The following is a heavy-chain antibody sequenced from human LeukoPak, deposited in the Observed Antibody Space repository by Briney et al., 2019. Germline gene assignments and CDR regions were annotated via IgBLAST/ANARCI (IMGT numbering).Heavy chain of an antibody. Sequence: GGSLRLSCSASGFTFSSYSMNWVRQAPGKGLEWVSTISSGSDYIYYADSVKGRFTISRDNAENSLYLQMNSLRAEDTAVYYCARERERWLQSFDYWGQGTLVTVSS. CDR3: ARERERWLQSFDY. CDR2: ISSGSDYI. V-gene: IGHV3-21*01. CDR1: GFTFSSYS. D-gene: IGHD5-24*01. J-gene: IGHJ4*02.